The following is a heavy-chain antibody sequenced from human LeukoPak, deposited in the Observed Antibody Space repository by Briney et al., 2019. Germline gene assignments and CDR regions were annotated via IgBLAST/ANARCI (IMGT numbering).Heavy chain of an antibody. J-gene: IGHJ4*02. Sequence: PSETLSLTCTVFGGSISSSSYYWGWIRQPPGKGLEWIGSIYYSGSTYYNPSLKSRVTISVDTSKNQFSLKLSSVTAADTAVYYCARIGTSSSWSIDYWGQGTLVTVSS. CDR3: ARIGTSSSWSIDY. D-gene: IGHD6-13*01. V-gene: IGHV4-39*07. CDR2: IYYSGST. CDR1: GGSISSSSYY.